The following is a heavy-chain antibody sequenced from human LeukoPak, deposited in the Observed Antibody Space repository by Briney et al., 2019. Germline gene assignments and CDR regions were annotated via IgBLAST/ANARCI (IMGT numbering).Heavy chain of an antibody. D-gene: IGHD3-10*01. CDR1: GYPFVGNY. Sequence: ASVRVSCKASGYPFVGNYLHWVRQAPGQGLEWMGWINPNSGGTHYAQKFQGRVTTTRDTSLSTAYMDLSILRYDDTAVYYCARDFMVRGVTTPDFWGQGTLVTVSS. CDR3: ARDFMVRGVTTPDF. V-gene: IGHV1-2*02. CDR2: INPNSGGT. J-gene: IGHJ4*02.